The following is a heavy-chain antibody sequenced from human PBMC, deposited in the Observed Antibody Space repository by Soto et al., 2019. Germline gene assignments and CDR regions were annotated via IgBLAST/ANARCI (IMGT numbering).Heavy chain of an antibody. V-gene: IGHV1-69*13. J-gene: IGHJ6*02. CDR2: IIPIFGTA. CDR3: ARGILRYFDWLHSPDYYYYGMDV. CDR1: GGTFSSYA. Sequence: SVKVSCKASGGTFSSYAISWVRQAPGQGLEWMGGIIPIFGTANYAQKFQGRVTITADESTSTAYMELSSLRSEDTAVYYCARGILRYFDWLHSPDYYYYGMDVSGPGTTVTVSS. D-gene: IGHD3-9*01.